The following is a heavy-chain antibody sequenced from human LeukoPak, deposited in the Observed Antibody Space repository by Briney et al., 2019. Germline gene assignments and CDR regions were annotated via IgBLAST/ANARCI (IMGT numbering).Heavy chain of an antibody. CDR3: ARSGGTSARVNAFDI. J-gene: IGHJ3*02. CDR2: INHSTST. D-gene: IGHD2-15*01. Sequence: SETLSLTCAVYSGSFSAYYWSWIRQPPGKGLEWLGEINHSTSTKYNPSLKSRVTISVDTSKNQFSLKLSSVTAADTAVYFCARSGGTSARVNAFDIWGQGTLVTVSS. V-gene: IGHV4-34*01. CDR1: SGSFSAYY.